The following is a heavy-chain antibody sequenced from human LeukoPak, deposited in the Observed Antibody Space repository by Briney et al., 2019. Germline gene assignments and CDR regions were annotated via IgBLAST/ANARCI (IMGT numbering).Heavy chain of an antibody. CDR3: ARDKQLVRSIDY. D-gene: IGHD6-13*01. CDR1: GYTFTGYY. J-gene: IGHJ4*02. V-gene: IGHV1-2*02. CDR2: ISPNSGGT. Sequence: ASVKVSCKASGYTFTGYYMHWVRQAPGQGLEWMGWISPNSGGTNYAQKFQGRVTMTRDTSISTAYMELSRLRSDDTAVYYCARDKQLVRSIDYWGQGTLVTVSS.